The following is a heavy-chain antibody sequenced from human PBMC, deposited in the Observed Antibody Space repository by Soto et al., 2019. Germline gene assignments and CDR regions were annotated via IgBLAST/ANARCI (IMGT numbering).Heavy chain of an antibody. D-gene: IGHD1-7*01. Sequence: PGGSLRLSCAASGFTFSSHWMHWVRQAPGKGLVWVSRINGDGSSTSYADSVKGRFTISRENAKNMLYLQVNSLRADDTAVYYCAGSPGLSRISGTTLGAWGQGTLVTVSS. J-gene: IGHJ5*01. CDR1: GFTFSSHW. CDR2: INGDGSST. CDR3: AGSPGLSRISGTTLGA. V-gene: IGHV3-74*01.